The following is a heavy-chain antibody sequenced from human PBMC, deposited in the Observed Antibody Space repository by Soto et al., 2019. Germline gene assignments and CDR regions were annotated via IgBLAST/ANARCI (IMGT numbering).Heavy chain of an antibody. J-gene: IGHJ4*02. CDR1: GFTFSSYW. Sequence: GGSLRLSCAASGFTFSSYWMSWVRQAPGKGLEWVANIKQDGSEKYYVDSVKGRFTISRDNAKNSLYLQMNGLRAEDTAVYYCARVMTALGGSLDYWGQGTLVTVSS. V-gene: IGHV3-7*01. CDR2: IKQDGSEK. CDR3: ARVMTALGGSLDY. D-gene: IGHD3-10*01.